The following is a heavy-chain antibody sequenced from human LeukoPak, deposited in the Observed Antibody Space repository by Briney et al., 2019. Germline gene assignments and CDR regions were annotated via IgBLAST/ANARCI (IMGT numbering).Heavy chain of an antibody. Sequence: ASVKVSCKASGYTFTSYYMHWVRQAPGQGLEWMGIINPSGGSTSYAQKFQGRVTITRNTSISTAYMELSSLRSEDTAVYYCARGRGIRLWFGELLGHYYYYMDVWGKGTTVTVSS. J-gene: IGHJ6*03. CDR2: INPSGGST. CDR1: GYTFTSYY. V-gene: IGHV1-46*01. D-gene: IGHD3-10*01. CDR3: ARGRGIRLWFGELLGHYYYYMDV.